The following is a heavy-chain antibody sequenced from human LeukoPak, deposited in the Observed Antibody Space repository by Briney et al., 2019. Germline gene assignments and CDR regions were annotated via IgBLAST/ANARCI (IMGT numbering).Heavy chain of an antibody. V-gene: IGHV1-18*01. CDR3: ARDLHVVVISNGGY. J-gene: IGHJ4*02. CDR1: GYTFTSYG. Sequence: GASVKVSCKASGYTFTSYGISWVRQAPGQGLEWMGWISTYNGNTNYAQKLQGRVTMTTDTSTSTAYMELRSLRSDDTAVYYCARDLHVVVISNGGYWGQGTLVTVSS. CDR2: ISTYNGNT. D-gene: IGHD3-22*01.